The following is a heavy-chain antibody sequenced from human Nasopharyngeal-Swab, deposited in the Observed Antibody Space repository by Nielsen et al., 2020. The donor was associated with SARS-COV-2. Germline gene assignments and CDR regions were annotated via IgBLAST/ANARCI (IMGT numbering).Heavy chain of an antibody. V-gene: IGHV3-30*03. CDR2: ISFDGRNK. J-gene: IGHJ6*02. CDR1: GFTFENYG. Sequence: GGSLRLSCVVSGFTFENYGMHWVRQAPGKGLEWVAVISFDGRNKYFAGSVKGRFTISRDNSKNTVYLQMNSLRVGDTAVYYCARDRGSSLISFAIDVWGQGTTVILSS. D-gene: IGHD3-3*02. CDR3: ARDRGSSLISFAIDV.